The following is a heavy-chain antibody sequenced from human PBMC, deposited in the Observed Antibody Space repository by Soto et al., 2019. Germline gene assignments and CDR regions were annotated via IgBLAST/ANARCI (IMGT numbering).Heavy chain of an antibody. V-gene: IGHV2-5*02. J-gene: IGHJ4*02. CDR3: AHSLPASNYGNYEPITSFDY. CDR2: IYWDDDK. Sequence: QITLKESGPTLVKPTQTLTLTCTFSGFSLSTSGVGVGWIRQPPGKALEWLALIYWDDDKRYSPSLKSRLTITKDTSKNQVLLTTPTMDPVDTATYYSAHSLPASNYGNYEPITSFDYWGQGTLVTVSS. CDR1: GFSLSTSGVG. D-gene: IGHD4-17*01.